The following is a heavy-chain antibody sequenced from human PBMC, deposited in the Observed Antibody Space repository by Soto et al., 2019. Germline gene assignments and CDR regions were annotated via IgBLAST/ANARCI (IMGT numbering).Heavy chain of an antibody. V-gene: IGHV1-18*01. Sequence: ASVKVSCKASGYTFTSYGISWVRQAPGQGLEWMGWISAYNGNTNYAQKLQGRVTMTTDTSTSTAYMELRSLRSDDTAVYYCARDVYYYDSSGPALGYWGQGTLVTVSS. D-gene: IGHD3-22*01. CDR1: GYTFTSYG. J-gene: IGHJ4*02. CDR3: ARDVYYYDSSGPALGY. CDR2: ISAYNGNT.